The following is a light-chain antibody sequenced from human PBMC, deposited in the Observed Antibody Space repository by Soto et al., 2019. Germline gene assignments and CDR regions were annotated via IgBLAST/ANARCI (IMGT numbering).Light chain of an antibody. CDR3: QQYGSSPRT. V-gene: IGKV3-20*01. Sequence: EIVLTQSPATLSLSPGERATLSCRASQGVSSSLAWYQQKPGQAPRLLIYDASNRATGIPARFSGSGSGTDFTLTISRLEPEDFAVYYCQQYGSSPRTFGQGTRLEIK. CDR1: QGVSSS. CDR2: DAS. J-gene: IGKJ5*01.